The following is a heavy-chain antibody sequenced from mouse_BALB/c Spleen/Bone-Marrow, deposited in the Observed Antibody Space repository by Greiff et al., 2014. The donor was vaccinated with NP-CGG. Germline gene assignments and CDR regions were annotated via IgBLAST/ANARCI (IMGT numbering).Heavy chain of an antibody. J-gene: IGHJ2*01. CDR2: IWGGGIT. D-gene: IGHD1-1*01. Sequence: VQLQESGPGLVAPSQSLSITCTVSGFSLTDYGVSWIRQPPGKGLEWLGVIWGGGITYYNSTLKSRLSISKDNSKSRVFLKMNRPETDYTAMFFVGKQDSKVVLDFWGQGTTLTVSS. CDR3: GKQDSKVVLDF. V-gene: IGHV2-6-5*01. CDR1: GFSLTDYG.